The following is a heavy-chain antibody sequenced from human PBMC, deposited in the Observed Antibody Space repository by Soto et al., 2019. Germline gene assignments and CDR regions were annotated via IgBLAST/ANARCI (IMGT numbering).Heavy chain of an antibody. CDR3: SKDAEPYSGQWDWLDP. J-gene: IGHJ5*02. D-gene: IGHD6-19*01. V-gene: IGHV3-23*01. CDR2: IGGGGADT. CDR1: GYTLWVYV. Sequence: GGSLRLSRAASGYTLWVYVMTWFRQAPGKGLEWVSGIGGGGADTYYADSVKGRFTISRDNSKNTLYLQMNSLRAEDTAVYCCSKDAEPYSGQWDWLDPWVQGTLVTVSS.